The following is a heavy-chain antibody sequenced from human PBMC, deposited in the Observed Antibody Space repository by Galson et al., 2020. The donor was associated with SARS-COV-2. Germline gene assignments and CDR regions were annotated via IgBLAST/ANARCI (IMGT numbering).Heavy chain of an antibody. CDR1: GGSARSAFHY. J-gene: IGHJ4*02. CDR3: ARSGLALYANY. D-gene: IGHD2-8*01. CDR2: IYPGRIT. V-gene: IGHV4-31*03. Sequence: MYPSETLSLTCTVCGGSARSAFHYSSLIRQHPRLSLEPSWHIYPGRITHCDAYLKSRVTISLDTSKNQFSLRLSSVTAADTAVYYCARSGLALYANYWGQGTLVTVSS.